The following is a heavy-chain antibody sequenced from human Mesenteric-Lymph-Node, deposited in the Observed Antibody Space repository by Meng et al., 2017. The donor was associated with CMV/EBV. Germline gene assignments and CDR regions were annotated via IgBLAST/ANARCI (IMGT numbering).Heavy chain of an antibody. CDR2: ISAGGSTV. CDR1: GFTFSDYY. V-gene: IGHV3-11*04. CDR3: VRWGGIYSLSYAMDV. Sequence: GESLKISCAASGFTFSDYYMSWIRQAPGKGLEWVSYISAGGSTVYYADSVKGRFTISRDNAKNSLYLQMNSLRAEDTAVYYCVRWGGIYSLSYAMDVWGQGTTVTVSS. J-gene: IGHJ6*02. D-gene: IGHD2-15*01.